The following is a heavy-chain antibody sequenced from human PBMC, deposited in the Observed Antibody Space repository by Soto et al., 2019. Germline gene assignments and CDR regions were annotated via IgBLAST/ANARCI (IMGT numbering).Heavy chain of an antibody. CDR1: GLTVTNKY. D-gene: IGHD4-17*01. J-gene: IGHJ2*01. V-gene: IGHV3-53*01. CDR3: ARVDYGDYGWYFDL. CDR2: IYSGGST. Sequence: EVQLVESGGGLIQPGGSLRLSCAASGLTVTNKYMTWVRQAPGKGLEWVSVIYSGGSTSYADSVKGRFTISRDNSKNILYLQMHSLRAEDTAVYYCARVDYGDYGWYFDLWGRGTLVTVSS.